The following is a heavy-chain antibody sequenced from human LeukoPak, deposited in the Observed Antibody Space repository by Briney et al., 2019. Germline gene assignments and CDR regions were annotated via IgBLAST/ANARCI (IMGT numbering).Heavy chain of an antibody. D-gene: IGHD3-16*01. CDR1: GYTFTRCA. Sequence: ASVKVSCKASGYTFTRCAINWLRQAPGQGLEWMGWINMYTANPAYAQGFTERFVFSLDTSVTTAYLQISNLKTEDTAVYYCARHDNDDDFDYWGQGTLVTVSS. V-gene: IGHV7-4-1*02. J-gene: IGHJ4*02. CDR3: ARHDNDDDFDY. CDR2: INMYTANP.